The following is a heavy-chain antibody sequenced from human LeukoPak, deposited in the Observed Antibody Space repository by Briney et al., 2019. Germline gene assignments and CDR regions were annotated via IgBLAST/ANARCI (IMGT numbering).Heavy chain of an antibody. J-gene: IGHJ6*02. CDR3: ARDEGIYSGSPAGV. CDR1: GFTFSSYS. D-gene: IGHD1-26*01. V-gene: IGHV3-21*01. Sequence: GGSLRLSCAASGFTFSSYSMNWVRQAPGKGLEWVSSISSSDTYIYHADSVKGRFTISRDNAKNSLYLQMNSLRAEDTAVYYCARDEGIYSGSPAGVWGQGTTVTVSS. CDR2: ISSSDTYI.